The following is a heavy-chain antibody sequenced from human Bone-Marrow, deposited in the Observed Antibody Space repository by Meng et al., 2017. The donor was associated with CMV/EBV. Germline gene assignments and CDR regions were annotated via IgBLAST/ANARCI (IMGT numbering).Heavy chain of an antibody. D-gene: IGHD6-13*01. CDR2: ISSSSSTI. CDR3: ARRMAAAGTGY. J-gene: IGHJ4*02. Sequence: GESLKISCAASGFTFRSYWMTWVRQAPGKGLEWVSYISSSSSTIYYADSVKGRFTISRDNAKNSLYLQMNSLRAEDTAVYYCARRMAAAGTGYWGQGTLVTVSS. V-gene: IGHV3-48*04. CDR1: GFTFRSYW.